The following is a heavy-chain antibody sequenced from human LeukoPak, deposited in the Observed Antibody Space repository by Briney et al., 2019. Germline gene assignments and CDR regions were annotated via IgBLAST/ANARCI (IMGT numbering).Heavy chain of an antibody. D-gene: IGHD6-6*01. V-gene: IGHV3-9*01. Sequence: GRSLSLSCAAYGFTFDDYAMHWVRQAAGKGLEWVSGISWNSGSIGYADSVKGRFTISRDNAKNSLYLQMNSLRAEDTALYYCAKSGSSGRNNWFDPWGQGTLVTVSS. CDR1: GFTFDDYA. CDR2: ISWNSGSI. J-gene: IGHJ5*02. CDR3: AKSGSSGRNNWFDP.